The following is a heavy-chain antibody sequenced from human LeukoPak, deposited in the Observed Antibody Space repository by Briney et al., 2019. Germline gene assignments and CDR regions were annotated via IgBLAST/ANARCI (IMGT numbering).Heavy chain of an antibody. J-gene: IGHJ6*03. Sequence: SETLSLTCTVSGGSISSSSYYWGWIRQPPGKGLEWIGSIYYSGSTYYNPSLKSRVTISVDTSKNQFSLKLSSVTAAETAVYYCAREGRYRYGYNEYHLYMDIWGKGTTVTVSS. V-gene: IGHV4-39*07. D-gene: IGHD5-18*01. CDR2: IYYSGST. CDR3: AREGRYRYGYNEYHLYMDI. CDR1: GGSISSSSYY.